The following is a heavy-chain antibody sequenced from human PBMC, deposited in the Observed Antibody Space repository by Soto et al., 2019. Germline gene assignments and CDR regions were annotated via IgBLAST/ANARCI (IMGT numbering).Heavy chain of an antibody. J-gene: IGHJ4*02. CDR2: ISGSGGST. CDR1: GFTFSSYA. D-gene: IGHD2-21*01. V-gene: IGHV3-23*01. CDR3: AKDPVYCGGDCYVAGYFDY. Sequence: GGSLRLSCAASGFTFSSYAMSWVRQAPGKGLEWVSAISGSGGSTYYADSVKGRFTISRDNSKNTLYLQMNSLRAEDTAVYYCAKDPVYCGGDCYVAGYFDYWGQGTLVTVSS.